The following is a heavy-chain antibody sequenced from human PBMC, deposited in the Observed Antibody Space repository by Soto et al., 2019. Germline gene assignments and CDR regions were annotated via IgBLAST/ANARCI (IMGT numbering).Heavy chain of an antibody. J-gene: IGHJ6*02. Sequence: QVQLQESGPGLVKPSQTLSLTCTVSGGSINSGGYYWSWIRQHPGKGLEWIGYIYYRGNTYYNPSLRSRVTLSLDTSKNQFSLKLSSVTAADTAVYYCARDRSERPYFHYAMDVWGQGTTVTVSS. CDR2: IYYRGNT. CDR1: GGSINSGGYY. CDR3: ARDRSERPYFHYAMDV. D-gene: IGHD6-25*01. V-gene: IGHV4-31*03.